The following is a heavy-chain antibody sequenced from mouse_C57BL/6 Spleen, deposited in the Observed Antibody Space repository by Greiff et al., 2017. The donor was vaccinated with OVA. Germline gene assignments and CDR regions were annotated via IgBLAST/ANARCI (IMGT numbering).Heavy chain of an antibody. CDR3: ARRYGSFDY. Sequence: QVQLQQSGAELVKPGASVKLSCKASGYTFTSYWMQWVKQRPGQGLEWIREIDPSDSYTNYNQKFKGKATLTVDTSSSTAYMQLSSLTSEDSAVYYCARRYGSFDYWGQGTTLTVSS. CDR1: GYTFTSYW. D-gene: IGHD2-2*01. J-gene: IGHJ2*01. V-gene: IGHV1-50*01. CDR2: IDPSDSYT.